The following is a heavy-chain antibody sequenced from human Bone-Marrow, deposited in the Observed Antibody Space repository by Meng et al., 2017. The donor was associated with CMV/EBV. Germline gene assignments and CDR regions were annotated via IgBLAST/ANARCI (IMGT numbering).Heavy chain of an antibody. D-gene: IGHD2-2*01. V-gene: IGHV4-31*03. CDR2: IYYSGST. CDR3: ARGHLGYCSSTSCAPWWFDP. J-gene: IGHJ5*02. CDR1: GGSISSGGYY. Sequence: LRLSCTVSGGSISSGGYYWSWIRQHPGKGLEWIGYIYYSGSTYYNPSLKSRVTISVDTSKNQFSLKLSSVTAADTAVYYCARGHLGYCSSTSCAPWWFDPWGQGTLVTVSS.